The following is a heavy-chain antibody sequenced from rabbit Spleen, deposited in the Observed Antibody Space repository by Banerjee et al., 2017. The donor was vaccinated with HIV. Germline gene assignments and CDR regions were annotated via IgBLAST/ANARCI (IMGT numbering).Heavy chain of an antibody. CDR2: IDTGDGKT. CDR3: ARDTSSSFSSYGMDL. D-gene: IGHD1-1*01. V-gene: IGHV1S45*01. CDR1: GFSFSNKVV. Sequence: QEQVLESGGGLVKPEGSLKLSCTASGFSFSNKVVMCWVRQALGKGLEWIGCIDTGDGKTDYATWAQGRFTASKTSSTTVTLQVTRLTAADTATYFCARDTSSSFSSYGMDLWGQGTLVTVS. J-gene: IGHJ6*01.